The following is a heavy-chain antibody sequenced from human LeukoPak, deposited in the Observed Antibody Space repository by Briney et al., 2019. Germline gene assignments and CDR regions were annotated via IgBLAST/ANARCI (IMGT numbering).Heavy chain of an antibody. CDR2: ISAYNGNT. CDR3: ARDIVVVPAAYQAIYYYYGMDV. Sequence: ASVKVSCKASGYTFTSYGISWVRQAPGQGLEWMGWISAYNGNTNYAQKLQGSVTMTTDTSTSTAYMELRSLRSDDTAVYYCARDIVVVPAAYQAIYYYYGMDVWGQGTTVTVSS. J-gene: IGHJ6*02. CDR1: GYTFTSYG. V-gene: IGHV1-18*01. D-gene: IGHD2-2*01.